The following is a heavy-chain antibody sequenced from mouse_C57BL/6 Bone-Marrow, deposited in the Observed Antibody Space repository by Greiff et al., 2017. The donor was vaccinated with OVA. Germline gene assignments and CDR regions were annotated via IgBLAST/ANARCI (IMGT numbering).Heavy chain of an antibody. Sequence: EVHLVASGGDLVKPGGSLKLSCAASGFTFSSYGLSWVRQTPDTRLEWVAPLSSGGSYTYYPDSVKVRFTISRDNAKNPLYLQMSSLKSEDTAMYYCARGIYYDYEGVYFDYWGQGTTRTVSS. CDR1: GFTFSSYG. CDR3: ARGIYYDYEGVYFDY. V-gene: IGHV5-6*01. CDR2: LSSGGSYT. D-gene: IGHD2-4*01. J-gene: IGHJ2*01.